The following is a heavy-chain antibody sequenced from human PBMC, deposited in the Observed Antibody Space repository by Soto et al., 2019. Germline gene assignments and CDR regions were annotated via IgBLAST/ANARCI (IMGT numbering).Heavy chain of an antibody. D-gene: IGHD3-10*01. CDR1: GYTFTSYG. CDR3: ARDLPFYGSGSYYNVSAFDI. Sequence: ASVKVSCKASGYTFTSYGISWVRQAPGQGLEWMGWISAYNGNTNYAQKLQGRVTMTTDTSTSTAYMELRSLRSDDTAVYYCARDLPFYGSGSYYNVSAFDIWGQGTMVTVSS. J-gene: IGHJ3*02. CDR2: ISAYNGNT. V-gene: IGHV1-18*01.